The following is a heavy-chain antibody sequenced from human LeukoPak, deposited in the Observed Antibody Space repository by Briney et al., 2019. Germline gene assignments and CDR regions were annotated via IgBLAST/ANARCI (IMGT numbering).Heavy chain of an antibody. J-gene: IGHJ5*02. Sequence: GGSLRLSCAASGFTFSSYAMSGVRQAPGKRLEGITSITGSGANTYYADSVKGRVTISRDNSENMLHLQVNSLRAEDTAIYYCAKGISSQKIDWFDPWGQGTLVTVS. CDR2: ITGSGANT. CDR3: AKGISSQKIDWFDP. CDR1: GFTFSSYA. V-gene: IGHV3-23*01. D-gene: IGHD2-15*01.